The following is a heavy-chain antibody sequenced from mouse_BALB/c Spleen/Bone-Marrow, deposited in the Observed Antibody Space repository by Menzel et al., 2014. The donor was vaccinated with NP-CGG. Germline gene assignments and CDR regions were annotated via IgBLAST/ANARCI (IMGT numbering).Heavy chain of an antibody. D-gene: IGHD1-1*01. CDR3: ARSLRWYFDV. Sequence: QVQLKESGAELARPGASVKMSCKASGYTFTSYTMHWVKQRPGQGLEWIGYINPSSGYTNYNQKFKDKATLTADKSSSTAYMQLSSLTSGDSAVYYCARSLRWYFDVWGAGTTVTVSS. CDR1: GYTFTSYT. J-gene: IGHJ1*01. V-gene: IGHV1-4*01. CDR2: INPSSGYT.